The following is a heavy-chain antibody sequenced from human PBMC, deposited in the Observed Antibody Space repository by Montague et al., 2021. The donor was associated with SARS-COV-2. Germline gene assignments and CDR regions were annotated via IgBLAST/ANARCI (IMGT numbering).Heavy chain of an antibody. CDR2: IYYSGST. V-gene: IGHV4-59*01. J-gene: IGHJ3*02. CDR3: ARGSGWMGNAFDI. CDR1: GGSISGYY. Sequence: SETLSLTCTVSGGSISGYYWSWIRQPPGKGLEWIGHIYYSGSTNYNPSLKSRVTISVDTSKNQFSLKLSSVTAADTAVYYCARGSGWMGNAFDIWGQGTTVTVSS. D-gene: IGHD6-19*01.